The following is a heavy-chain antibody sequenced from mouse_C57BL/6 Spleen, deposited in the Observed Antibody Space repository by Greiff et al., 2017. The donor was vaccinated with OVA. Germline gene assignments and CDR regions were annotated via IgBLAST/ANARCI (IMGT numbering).Heavy chain of an antibody. D-gene: IGHD4-1*01. CDR1: GYTFTSYG. J-gene: IGHJ4*01. V-gene: IGHV1-81*01. Sequence: VKLQESGAELARPGASVKLSCKASGYTFTSYGISWVKQRTGQGLEWIGEIYPRSGNTYYNEKFKGKATLTADKSSSTAYMELRSLTSEDSAVYFCARGTGKDYYAMDYWGQGTSVTVSS. CDR2: IYPRSGNT. CDR3: ARGTGKDYYAMDY.